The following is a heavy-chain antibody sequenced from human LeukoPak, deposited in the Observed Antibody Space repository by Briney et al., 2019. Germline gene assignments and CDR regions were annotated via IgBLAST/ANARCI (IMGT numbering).Heavy chain of an antibody. CDR2: IYYSGST. J-gene: IGHJ5*02. D-gene: IGHD1-1*01. V-gene: IGHV4-59*08. CDR3: ARQAPSRTIDP. Sequence: KPSETLSLTCTVSGGSISSYYWSWLRQPPGKGLEWIGYIYYSGSTNYNPSLKSRVTISVDTSKNQFSLKLSSVTAADTAVYYCARQAPSRTIDPWGQGTLVTVSS. CDR1: GGSISSYY.